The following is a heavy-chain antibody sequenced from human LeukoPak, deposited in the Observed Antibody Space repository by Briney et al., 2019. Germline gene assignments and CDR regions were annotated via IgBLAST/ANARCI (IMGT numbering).Heavy chain of an antibody. D-gene: IGHD4-11*01. CDR3: TKDDGPYSLTPYSVGLFDF. Sequence: GESLRLYCAVSGYTFCNFAVNWDCQAPGTGLGFVAVISKDGTYKYFSDSVKGRFTVSRDNSKNTAYLQMNSLRSEDTAMYYCTKDDGPYSLTPYSVGLFDFWGPGTLVTVSS. CDR1: GYTFCNFA. V-gene: IGHV3-30*04. J-gene: IGHJ4*02. CDR2: ISKDGTYK.